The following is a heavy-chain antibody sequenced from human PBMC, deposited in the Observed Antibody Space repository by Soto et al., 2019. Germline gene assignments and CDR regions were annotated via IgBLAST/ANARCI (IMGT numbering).Heavy chain of an antibody. Sequence: QVQLQESGPGLVKPSQTLSLTCTVSGGSISSGDYYWSWIRQPPGKGLEWIGYIYYSGSTYYNPSLTRRVTISVDTSKNQFSLKLSSVTAADTAVYYCARERGDGDDLGPFDYWGQGTLVTVSS. CDR2: IYYSGST. CDR3: ARERGDGDDLGPFDY. D-gene: IGHD4-17*01. CDR1: GGSISSGDYY. V-gene: IGHV4-30-4*01. J-gene: IGHJ4*02.